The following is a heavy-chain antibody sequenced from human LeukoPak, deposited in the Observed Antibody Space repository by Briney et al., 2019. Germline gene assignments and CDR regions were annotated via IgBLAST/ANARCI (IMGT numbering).Heavy chain of an antibody. CDR1: GYTFTGYY. CDR3: ARVSGYGYSNYYYYYMDV. J-gene: IGHJ6*03. V-gene: IGHV1-2*02. Sequence: GASVKVSCKASGYTFTGYYMHWVRQAPGQGLEWMGWINPNSGGTNYAQKFQGRVTMTRDTSISTAYMELSRLRSDDTAVCYCARVSGYGYSNYYYYYMDVWGKGTTVTVSS. CDR2: INPNSGGT. D-gene: IGHD5-18*01.